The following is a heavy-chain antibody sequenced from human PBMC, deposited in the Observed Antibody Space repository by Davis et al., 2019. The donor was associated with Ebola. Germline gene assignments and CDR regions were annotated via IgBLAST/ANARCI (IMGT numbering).Heavy chain of an antibody. CDR2: INHSGST. CDR1: GGSFSGYY. D-gene: IGHD2-2*01. J-gene: IGHJ5*02. Sequence: PSETLSLTCAVYGGSFSGYYWSWIRQPPGKGLEWIGEINHSGSTNYNPSLKSRVTISLDTSKNQFSLKLSSVTAADTAVYYCARRPLGYQLLFDPWGQGTLVTVSS. V-gene: IGHV4-34*01. CDR3: ARRPLGYQLLFDP.